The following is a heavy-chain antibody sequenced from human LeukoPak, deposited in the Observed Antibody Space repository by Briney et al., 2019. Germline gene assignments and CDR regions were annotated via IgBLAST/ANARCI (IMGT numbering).Heavy chain of an antibody. Sequence: GGSLRLSCAASGFTFSSYWMSWVRQAPGKGLEWVANIKQDGSEKYYVDSVKGRFTISRDNAKNSLYLQMNSLRAEDTVVYYCARDWMWEETGTPSGAFDIWGQGTMVTVSS. CDR2: IKQDGSEK. V-gene: IGHV3-7*01. CDR3: ARDWMWEETGTPSGAFDI. D-gene: IGHD1-7*01. J-gene: IGHJ3*02. CDR1: GFTFSSYW.